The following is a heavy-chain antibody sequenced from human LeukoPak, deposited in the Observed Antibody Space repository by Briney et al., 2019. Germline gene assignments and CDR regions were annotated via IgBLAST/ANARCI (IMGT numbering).Heavy chain of an antibody. V-gene: IGHV4-59*01. J-gene: IGHJ4*02. Sequence: PSETLSLTCTVSGGSISSYYWSWIRQPPGKGLEWIGYIYYSGSTNYNPSLKSRVTISVDTSKNQFSLKLSSVTAADTAVYYCARGTIFGVLRGRDFDYWGQGTLVTVSS. CDR1: GGSISSYY. D-gene: IGHD3-3*01. CDR2: IYYSGST. CDR3: ARGTIFGVLRGRDFDY.